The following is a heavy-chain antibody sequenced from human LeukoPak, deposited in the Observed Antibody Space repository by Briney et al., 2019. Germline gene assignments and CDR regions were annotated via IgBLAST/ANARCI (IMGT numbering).Heavy chain of an antibody. CDR2: ISSSGTSK. CDR3: TRENTSGDGPGAFDI. J-gene: IGHJ3*02. Sequence: PGGSLRLSCAASGFTFSSYEMSWVRQAPGKGLEWIAYISSSGTSKHYADSAKGRFTISRDNAKNSLYLQMSSLRAEDTAVYHCTRENTSGDGPGAFDIWGQGTMVTVSS. V-gene: IGHV3-48*03. D-gene: IGHD2-21*01. CDR1: GFTFSSYE.